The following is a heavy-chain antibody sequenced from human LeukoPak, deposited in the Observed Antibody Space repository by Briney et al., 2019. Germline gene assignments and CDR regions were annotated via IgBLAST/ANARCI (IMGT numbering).Heavy chain of an antibody. Sequence: PGGSLRLSCAASGFTFSSYAMSWVRQAPEKGLEWVSAISGSGGSTYYADSVKGRFTISRDNSKNTLYLQMNSLRAEDTAVYYCAKDWSGRYFDWPYTIWPMDVWGQGTTVTVSS. CDR2: ISGSGGST. V-gene: IGHV3-23*01. CDR1: GFTFSSYA. J-gene: IGHJ6*02. D-gene: IGHD3-9*01. CDR3: AKDWSGRYFDWPYTIWPMDV.